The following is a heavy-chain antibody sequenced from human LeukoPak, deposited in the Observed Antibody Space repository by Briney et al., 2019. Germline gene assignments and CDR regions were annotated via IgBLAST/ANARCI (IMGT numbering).Heavy chain of an antibody. CDR1: GFTVSSNY. CDR2: IYSGGST. D-gene: IGHD3-10*01. CDR3: AREVVRGVIDY. V-gene: IGHV3-53*01. Sequence: GGSLRLSCAASGFTVSSNYMSWVRQAPGKGLEWVSVIYSGGSTYYADSVKGRFTISRDNSKNTLYLQMNSLRAEDTAVYYCAREVVRGVIDYRGQGTLVTVSS. J-gene: IGHJ4*02.